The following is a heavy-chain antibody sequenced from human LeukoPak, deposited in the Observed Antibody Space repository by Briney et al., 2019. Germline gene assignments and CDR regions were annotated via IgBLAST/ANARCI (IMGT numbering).Heavy chain of an antibody. V-gene: IGHV3-30*18. Sequence: GSLRLSCAASGFTFSSYGMHWVRQAPGKGLEWVAVISYDGSNKYYADCVKGRFTISRDNSKNTLYLQMNSLRAEDTAVYYCAKEDYYDSSGYYLPFTLWDWGQGTLVTVSS. D-gene: IGHD3-22*01. CDR1: GFTFSSYG. CDR3: AKEDYYDSSGYYLPFTLWD. CDR2: ISYDGSNK. J-gene: IGHJ4*02.